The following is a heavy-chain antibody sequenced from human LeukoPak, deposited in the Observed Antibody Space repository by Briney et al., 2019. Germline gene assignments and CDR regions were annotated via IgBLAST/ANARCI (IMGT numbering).Heavy chain of an antibody. D-gene: IGHD2-15*01. V-gene: IGHV3-23*01. CDR3: TTRLQHHFDY. CDR2: ISDPHSGSQT. Sequence: AGGSLRLSCAASVFTFSSYTMNGVRQALGQGVEWVSTISDPHSGSQTHYADSVKGRFTISRDDSQNTVYLQMDSLRAEDTAVYYCTTRLQHHFDYWGQGTQVTVSS. CDR1: VFTFSSYT. J-gene: IGHJ4*02.